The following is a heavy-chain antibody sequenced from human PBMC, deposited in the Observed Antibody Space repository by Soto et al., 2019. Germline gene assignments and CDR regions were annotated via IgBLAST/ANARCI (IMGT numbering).Heavy chain of an antibody. CDR3: ARGPVGGITKEGYFAH. CDR1: GGSFSGYY. Sequence: QVQLQQWGAGLLKPSETLSLTCAVYGGSFSGYYWNWIRQPPGKGLEWIGEISQSGTINYNPSLKSRVTLSVDAYKSQFSLRLTSVTAADTDVYYCARGPVGGITKEGYFAHWGQGSLLTVSS. J-gene: IGHJ4*02. D-gene: IGHD3-9*01. CDR2: ISQSGTI. V-gene: IGHV4-34*02.